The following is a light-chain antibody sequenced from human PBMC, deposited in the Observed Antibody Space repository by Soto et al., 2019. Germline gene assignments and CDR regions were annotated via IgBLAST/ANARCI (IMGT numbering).Light chain of an antibody. Sequence: QSVLTQPASVSGSPGQSITISCTGTSSDVGAYNYVSWFQQYPGKAHKLMIYDVSNRPSGVSNRFSGSKSGNTASLTISGLQAEDEADYYCCSDTSSSTYVFGTGTKLTVL. CDR1: SSDVGAYNY. CDR3: CSDTSSSTYV. J-gene: IGLJ1*01. CDR2: DVS. V-gene: IGLV2-14*01.